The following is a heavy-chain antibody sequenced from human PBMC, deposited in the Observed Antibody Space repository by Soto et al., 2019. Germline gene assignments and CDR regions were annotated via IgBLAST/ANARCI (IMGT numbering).Heavy chain of an antibody. CDR3: ARSNDYGDYVDAFDI. V-gene: IGHV4-61*01. D-gene: IGHD4-17*01. J-gene: IGHJ3*02. Sequence: PSGTLSLTCTGSGGSISSGNYYWSWIRQSPGEGLEWIGYIYSTGSTNYNPSLKSRVTISVDTSKNQFSLKLSSVTAADTAVYYCARSNDYGDYVDAFDIWGQGTMVTVSS. CDR2: IYSTGST. CDR1: GGSISSGNYY.